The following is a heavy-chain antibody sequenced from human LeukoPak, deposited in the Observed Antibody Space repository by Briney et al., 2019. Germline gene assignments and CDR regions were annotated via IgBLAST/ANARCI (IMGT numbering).Heavy chain of an antibody. J-gene: IGHJ3*02. V-gene: IGHV3-7*01. Sequence: GGSLRLSCAASGFTFSSYWMSWVRRVPGKGLEWVANIKQDGSEKYYVDSVKGRFTISRDNAKNSLYLQMNSLRAEDTAVYYCAREPRGLDAFDIWGQGTMVTVSS. CDR3: AREPRGLDAFDI. CDR2: IKQDGSEK. D-gene: IGHD3/OR15-3a*01. CDR1: GFTFSSYW.